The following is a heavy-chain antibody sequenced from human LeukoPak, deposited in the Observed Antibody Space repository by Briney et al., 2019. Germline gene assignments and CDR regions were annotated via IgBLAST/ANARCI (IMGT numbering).Heavy chain of an antibody. J-gene: IGHJ4*02. V-gene: IGHV3-30-3*01. CDR1: GFTFSSYA. Sequence: PGRSLRLSCAASGFTFSSYAMHWVRQAPGKGLEWVAVISYDGSNKYYADSVKGRFTISRGNSKNTLYLQMNSLRAEDTAVYYCARPLRAMARQWLGPFDYWGQGTLVTVSS. D-gene: IGHD6-19*01. CDR3: ARPLRAMARQWLGPFDY. CDR2: ISYDGSNK.